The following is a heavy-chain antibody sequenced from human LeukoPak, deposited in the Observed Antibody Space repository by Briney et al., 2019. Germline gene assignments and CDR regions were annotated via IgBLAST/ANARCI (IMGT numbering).Heavy chain of an antibody. CDR1: KFTIDDHA. CDR2: TSWNGDII. Sequence: GGSLRLSCASSKFTIDDHAMHWVRQGPGKGLEWVSGTSWNGDIIGYADSVKGRFTISRDNAKNPLYLQMNSLRAEDTALYYCAKVVGYDSDYYGMDVWGQGTTVTVSS. CDR3: AKVVGYDSDYYGMDV. D-gene: IGHD3-9*01. V-gene: IGHV3-9*01. J-gene: IGHJ6*02.